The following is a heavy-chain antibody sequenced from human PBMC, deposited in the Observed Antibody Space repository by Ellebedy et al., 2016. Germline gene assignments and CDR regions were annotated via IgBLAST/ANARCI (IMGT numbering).Heavy chain of an antibody. D-gene: IGHD6-13*01. CDR3: ARDSQSTISSWYYYYYGMDV. Sequence: GGSLRLSCAASGFTFSSYSMNWVRQAPGKGLEWVSYISSSSSTIYYADSVKGRFTISRDNAKNSLYLQMNSLRAEDTAVYYCARDSQSTISSWYYYYYGMDVWGQGTTVTVSS. CDR2: ISSSSSTI. CDR1: GFTFSSYS. J-gene: IGHJ6*02. V-gene: IGHV3-48*01.